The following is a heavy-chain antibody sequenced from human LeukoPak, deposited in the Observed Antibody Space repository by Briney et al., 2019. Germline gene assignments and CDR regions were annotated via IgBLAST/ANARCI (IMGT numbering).Heavy chain of an antibody. J-gene: IGHJ6*02. Sequence: GASVKVSCKASGYTFTDYGISWVRQAPGQGLGWMGWISAYNGHTNYAQNLQGRVTMTTDTSTTTAYMEVRSLRSDDTAVYYCARDREQWRANLYAMDVWGQGTTVTVSS. CDR3: ARDREQWRANLYAMDV. CDR2: ISAYNGHT. D-gene: IGHD6-19*01. CDR1: GYTFTDYG. V-gene: IGHV1-18*01.